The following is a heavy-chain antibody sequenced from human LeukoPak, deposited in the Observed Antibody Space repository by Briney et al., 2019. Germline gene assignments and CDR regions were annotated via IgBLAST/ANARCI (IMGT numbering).Heavy chain of an antibody. J-gene: IGHJ4*02. CDR2: MNPNSGNK. CDR1: GYTFTSYD. CDR3: ARGLRLPDSSGYVIDY. Sequence: ASVKVSCKASGYTFTSYDINWVRQASGQGLEWMGWMNPNSGNKGYAQKFQGRVTMTRNTSISTVYMELNSLRSEDTAMYYCARGLRLPDSSGYVIDYWGQGTLVTVSS. V-gene: IGHV1-8*01. D-gene: IGHD3-22*01.